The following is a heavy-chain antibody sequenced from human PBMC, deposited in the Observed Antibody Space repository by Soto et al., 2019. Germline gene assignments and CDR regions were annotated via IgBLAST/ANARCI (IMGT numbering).Heavy chain of an antibody. V-gene: IGHV2-5*02. CDR3: AHRLTSPYYSHGSDYPHVFDI. J-gene: IGHJ3*02. CDR2: IYWDDDK. Sequence: QITLKESGPTLVKPAQTLTLTCTFSGFSLSTTGVAVGWIRQPPGKALEWLALIYWDDDKRYSPSLKSRLTITKDTSESQVVIRMNNMDPVDTATYYCAHRLTSPYYSHGSDYPHVFDIWGQGTVVTVSS. CDR1: GFSLSTTGVA. D-gene: IGHD3-22*01.